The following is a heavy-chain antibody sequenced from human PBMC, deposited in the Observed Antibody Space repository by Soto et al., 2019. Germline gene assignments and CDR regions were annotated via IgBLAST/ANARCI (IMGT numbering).Heavy chain of an antibody. V-gene: IGHV5-51*01. CDR2: IYPGDSDT. J-gene: IGHJ6*02. CDR3: ARDKAVGSGRLQYLRRNYHGMDV. Sequence: PGESLKISCKGSGYSFTSYWIGWVRQMPGKGLEWMGIIYPGDSDTRYSPSFQGQVTISADKSISTAYLQWSSLKASDTAMYYCARDKAVGSGRLQYLRRNYHGMDVWGQGTTVTVSS. D-gene: IGHD4-4*01. CDR1: GYSFTSYW.